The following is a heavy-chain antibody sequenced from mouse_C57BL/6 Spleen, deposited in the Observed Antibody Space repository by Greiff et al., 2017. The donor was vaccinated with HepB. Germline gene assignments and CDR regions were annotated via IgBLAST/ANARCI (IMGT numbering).Heavy chain of an antibody. Sequence: QVQLQQPGAELVMPGASVKLSCKASGYTFTSYWMQWVKQRPGQGLEWIGEIDPSDSYTNYNQKFKGKATLTVDTSSSTAYMQLSSLTSEDSAVYYCARFYGSSLGDYWGQGTTLTVSS. CDR2: IDPSDSYT. CDR1: GYTFTSYW. V-gene: IGHV1-50*01. CDR3: ARFYGSSLGDY. J-gene: IGHJ2*01. D-gene: IGHD1-1*01.